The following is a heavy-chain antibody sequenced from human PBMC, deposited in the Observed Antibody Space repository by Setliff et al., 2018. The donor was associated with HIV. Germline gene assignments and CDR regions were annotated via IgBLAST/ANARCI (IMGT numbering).Heavy chain of an antibody. CDR1: GGSISSSSYY. D-gene: IGHD6-19*01. J-gene: IGHJ4*02. CDR2: IYYSGST. Sequence: SETLSLTCTVSGGSISSSSYYWGWIRQPPGKGLEWIGSIYYSGSTYYNPSLKSRVTISVDTSKNQFSLKLSSVTAADTAVYYCARHSGSSGWYLFDYWGQGTLVTVTS. V-gene: IGHV4-39*01. CDR3: ARHSGSSGWYLFDY.